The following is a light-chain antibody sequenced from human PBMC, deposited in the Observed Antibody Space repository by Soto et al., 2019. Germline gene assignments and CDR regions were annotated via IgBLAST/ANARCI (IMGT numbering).Light chain of an antibody. CDR1: EGLSTY. CDR2: GAS. V-gene: IGKV3-15*01. CDR3: QIYNDWPFT. Sequence: EIVMTQSPATLSVSPGERVTLSCRASEGLSTYLAWYQQKPGQAPRLLIYGASTKATGIPARFSGSGSATDFTLTISSLQSEDFAVYYCQIYNDWPFTFGQGTKLEI. J-gene: IGKJ2*01.